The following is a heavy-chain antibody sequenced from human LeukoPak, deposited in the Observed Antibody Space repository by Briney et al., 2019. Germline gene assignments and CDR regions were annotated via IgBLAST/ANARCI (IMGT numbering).Heavy chain of an antibody. Sequence: SETLSLTCTVSGGSVSSGGYHWSWIRQPPGKGLEWIGFISYSGNNNYNPSLKSRVTMLIDTSKNQFSLKLSSVTAADTAIYYCARERKDSRGWFGLGHLDYWGQGTLVTVSS. CDR2: ISYSGNN. D-gene: IGHD6-19*01. CDR1: GGSVSSGGYH. CDR3: ARERKDSRGWFGLGHLDY. V-gene: IGHV4-61*08. J-gene: IGHJ4*01.